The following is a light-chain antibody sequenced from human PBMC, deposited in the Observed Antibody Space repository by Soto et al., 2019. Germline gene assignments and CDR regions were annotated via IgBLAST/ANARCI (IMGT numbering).Light chain of an antibody. CDR1: QNVENY. Sequence: DIQMTQSPSSLSASVGDRVTITCRASQNVENYLAWYQQKPGKAPKLLIYKASGLESGVPSRFGGSGYGTEFTLTISSLQSDDFATYYCQQSYSSPPTFGQGTKVDI. J-gene: IGKJ1*01. CDR2: KAS. CDR3: QQSYSSPPT. V-gene: IGKV1-5*03.